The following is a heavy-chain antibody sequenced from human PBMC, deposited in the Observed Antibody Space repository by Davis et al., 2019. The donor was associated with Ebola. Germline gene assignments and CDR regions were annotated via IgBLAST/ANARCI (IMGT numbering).Heavy chain of an antibody. CDR2: IRQDGSAK. CDR3: ASSGLQLRFYYIMDV. Sequence: PGGSLRLSCVASGFTFSNYWMTWVRQAPGKGLEWVANIRQDGSAKYSVDSVKGRFTMSRDNAKNSLYLQMNSLRAEDTAVYYCASSGLQLRFYYIMDVWGRGTTVTVSS. D-gene: IGHD5-24*01. CDR1: GFTFSNYW. J-gene: IGHJ6*04. V-gene: IGHV3-7*03.